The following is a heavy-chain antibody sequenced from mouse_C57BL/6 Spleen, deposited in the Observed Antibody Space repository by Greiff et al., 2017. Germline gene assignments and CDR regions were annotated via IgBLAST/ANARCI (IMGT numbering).Heavy chain of an antibody. CDR2: INPSTGGT. CDR1: GYSFPGYY. CDR3: ARWDGYYVYFDV. Sequence: VQLQQSGPELVKPGASVQISCKASGYSFPGYYMNWVKQSPEKSLEWIGEINPSTGGTTYNQKFKAKATLTVDKSSSTAYMQLKSLTSEDSAVYYCARWDGYYVYFDVWRTWTTVTVST. D-gene: IGHD2-3*01. V-gene: IGHV1-42*01. J-gene: IGHJ1*03.